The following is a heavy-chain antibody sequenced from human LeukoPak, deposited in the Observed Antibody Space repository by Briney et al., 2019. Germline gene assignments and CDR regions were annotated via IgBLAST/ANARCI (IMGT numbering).Heavy chain of an antibody. CDR1: GYTFTGYY. D-gene: IGHD3-10*01. V-gene: IGHV1-2*02. CDR3: ARDARYYYGSGSYDY. J-gene: IGHJ4*02. Sequence: GASVKVSCKASGYTFTGYYMHWVRQAPGQGLEWMGWVTPNSGGTNYAQRFQGRVTMTRDTSISTAYMELNRLRSDDTAVYYCARDARYYYGSGSYDYWGQGTLVTVSS. CDR2: VTPNSGGT.